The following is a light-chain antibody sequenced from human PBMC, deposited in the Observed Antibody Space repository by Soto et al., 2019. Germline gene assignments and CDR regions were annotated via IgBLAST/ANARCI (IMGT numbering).Light chain of an antibody. V-gene: IGKV3-11*01. CDR1: QSVSSY. J-gene: IGKJ4*01. CDR2: DVS. Sequence: EIVLTQSPATLSLSPGERATLSCRASQSVSSYLAWYQQKPGQAPRLLIYDVSNRATGIPARFSGSGSGTDLTLTISSLEPEDFAVYYCQQRSNWPLTFGGGTKVDIK. CDR3: QQRSNWPLT.